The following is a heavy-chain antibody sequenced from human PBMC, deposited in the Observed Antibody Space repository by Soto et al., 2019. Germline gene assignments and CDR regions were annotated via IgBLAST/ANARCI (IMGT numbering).Heavy chain of an antibody. CDR2: ISAYNGNT. Sequence: WASVKVSCKASGYTFTSYGISWVRQAPGQGLEWMGWISAYNGNTNYAQKLQGRVTMTTDTSTSTAYMELRSLRSDDTAVYYCARDEIIAVAGLSYYGMDVWGQGTTVTVSS. D-gene: IGHD6-19*01. CDR3: ARDEIIAVAGLSYYGMDV. J-gene: IGHJ6*02. V-gene: IGHV1-18*01. CDR1: GYTFTSYG.